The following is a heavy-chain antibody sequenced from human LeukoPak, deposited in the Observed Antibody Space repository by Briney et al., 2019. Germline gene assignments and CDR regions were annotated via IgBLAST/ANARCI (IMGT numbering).Heavy chain of an antibody. D-gene: IGHD6-19*01. CDR3: ARDVDSSGYPTRFDP. CDR1: GYTFTSYG. J-gene: IGHJ5*02. Sequence: GASVKVSCKASGYTFTSYGISWVRQAPGQGLEWMGWISAYNGNTNYAQKFQGRVTINADESTSTAYMELSSLRSEDTAVYYCARDVDSSGYPTRFDPWGQGTLVTVSS. CDR2: ISAYNGNT. V-gene: IGHV1-18*01.